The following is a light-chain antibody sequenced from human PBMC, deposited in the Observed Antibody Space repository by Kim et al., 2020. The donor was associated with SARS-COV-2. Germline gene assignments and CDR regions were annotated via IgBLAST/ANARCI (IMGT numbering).Light chain of an antibody. CDR2: EAS. CDR3: QQYRSYPWT. J-gene: IGKJ1*01. V-gene: IGKV1-5*03. Sequence: GDRVTITCRASRSIAGLLAWYQQKPGQAPKLLIYEASTLKSGVPSSFTGSGSGTEFTLIISSLQPDDFATYYCQQYRSYPWTFGQGTKVDIK. CDR1: RSIAGL.